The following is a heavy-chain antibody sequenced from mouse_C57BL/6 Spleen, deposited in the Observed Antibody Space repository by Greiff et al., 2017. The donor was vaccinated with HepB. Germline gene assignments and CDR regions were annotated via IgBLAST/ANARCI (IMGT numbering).Heavy chain of an antibody. CDR2: INPSNGGT. Sequence: VQLQQSGTELVKPGASVELSCKASGYTFTSYWMHWVKQRPGQGLEWIGNINPSNGGTNYNEKFKSKATLTVDKSSSTAYMQLSSLTSEDSAVYYCARVGTLYYAMDYWGQGTSVTVSS. D-gene: IGHD3-3*01. V-gene: IGHV1-53*01. CDR1: GYTFTSYW. CDR3: ARVGTLYYAMDY. J-gene: IGHJ4*01.